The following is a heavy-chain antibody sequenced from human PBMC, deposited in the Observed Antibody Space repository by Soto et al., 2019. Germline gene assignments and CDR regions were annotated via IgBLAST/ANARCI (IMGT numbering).Heavy chain of an antibody. V-gene: IGHV1-2*04. Sequence: ASVKVSCKASGYTFTGYYMHWVRQAPGQGLEWMGWINPNSGGTNYAQKFQGWVTMTRDTSISTAYMELSRLRSDDTAVYYCARAQASDILTGYVDYWGQGTLVTVSS. CDR2: INPNSGGT. J-gene: IGHJ4*02. D-gene: IGHD3-9*01. CDR3: ARAQASDILTGYVDY. CDR1: GYTFTGYY.